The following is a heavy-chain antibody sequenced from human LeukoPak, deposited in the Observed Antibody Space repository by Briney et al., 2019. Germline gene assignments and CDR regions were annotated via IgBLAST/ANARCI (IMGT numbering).Heavy chain of an antibody. CDR1: GFTFGSFA. V-gene: IGHV3-23*01. CDR3: AKERSSRWYVNSLDY. Sequence: GGSLRLSCAASGFTFGSFAMSWVRQAPGKGPEWVSGISGSGDATFYADSVKGRLTISRDNSKGTLSLQMNSLRAEDTAVYYCAKERSSRWYVNSLDYWGQGTLVTVSS. CDR2: ISGSGDAT. D-gene: IGHD6-13*01. J-gene: IGHJ4*02.